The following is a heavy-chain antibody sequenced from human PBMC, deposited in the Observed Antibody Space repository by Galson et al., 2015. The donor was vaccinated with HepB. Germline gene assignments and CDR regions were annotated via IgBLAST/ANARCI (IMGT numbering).Heavy chain of an antibody. V-gene: IGHV3-21*01. Sequence: SLRLSCVAPGFTFSSYSRQWVREAPGKGLEGVSSISSSSSYIYYADSVKGRFTISRDNAKNSLYLQMNSLRAEDTAVYYCARNPTTYYDFWSGYYDTYYFGYWGQGTLVTVSS. CDR1: GFTFSSYS. CDR3: ARNPTTYYDFWSGYYDTYYFGY. J-gene: IGHJ4*02. D-gene: IGHD3-3*01. CDR2: ISSSSSYI.